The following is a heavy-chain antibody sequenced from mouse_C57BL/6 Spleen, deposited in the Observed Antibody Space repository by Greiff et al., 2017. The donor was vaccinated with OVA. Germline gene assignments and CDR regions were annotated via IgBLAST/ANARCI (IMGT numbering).Heavy chain of an antibody. J-gene: IGHJ4*01. V-gene: IGHV1-26*01. CDR2: INPNNGGT. Sequence: EVQLQQSGPELVKPGASVKISCKASGYTFTDYYMNWVKQSHGKSLEWIGDINPNNGGTSYNQKFKGKATLTVDKSSSTAYMELRSLTSEDSAVYYCASGRLRRPYAMDYWGQGTSVTVSS. D-gene: IGHD2-4*01. CDR1: GYTFTDYY. CDR3: ASGRLRRPYAMDY.